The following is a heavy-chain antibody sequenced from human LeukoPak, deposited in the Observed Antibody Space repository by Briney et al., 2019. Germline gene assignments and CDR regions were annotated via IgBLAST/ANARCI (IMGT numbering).Heavy chain of an antibody. CDR1: GYTFTGYY. D-gene: IGHD3-22*01. Sequence: ASVKVSCKASGYTFTGYYMHWVRQAPGQGLEWMGWINPNSGGTNYAQKFQGRVTMTRDTSISTAYMELSRLRSDDTAVYYCARDSRYTTYYYDSSGYGGSDYWGQGTLVTVSS. J-gene: IGHJ4*02. V-gene: IGHV1-2*02. CDR3: ARDSRYTTYYYDSSGYGGSDY. CDR2: INPNSGGT.